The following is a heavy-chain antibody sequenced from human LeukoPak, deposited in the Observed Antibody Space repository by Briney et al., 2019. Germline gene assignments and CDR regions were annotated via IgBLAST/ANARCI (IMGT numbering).Heavy chain of an antibody. CDR2: ISYSGST. Sequence: PSETLSLTCTVSGGSISSSSSYWGWIRQPPGKGLEWIGSISYSGSTYYSPSLKSRVTISVDTSKNQFSLKLSSVTAADTAVYYCARRQSGSTFDIWGQGTMVTVSS. CDR3: ARRQSGSTFDI. D-gene: IGHD3-10*01. CDR1: GGSISSSSSY. V-gene: IGHV4-39*01. J-gene: IGHJ3*02.